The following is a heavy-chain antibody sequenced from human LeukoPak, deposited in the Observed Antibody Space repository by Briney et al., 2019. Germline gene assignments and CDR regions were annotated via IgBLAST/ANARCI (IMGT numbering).Heavy chain of an antibody. CDR1: GYTFTSYG. D-gene: IGHD3-10*01. Sequence: ASVKVSCKASGYTFTSYGISWVRQAPGQGLEWMGWISAYNGNTNYAQKFQGRVTMTRDTSISTAYMELSRLRSDDTAVYYCARGIRRFGELSRWFDPWGQGTLVTVSS. J-gene: IGHJ5*02. V-gene: IGHV1-18*01. CDR3: ARGIRRFGELSRWFDP. CDR2: ISAYNGNT.